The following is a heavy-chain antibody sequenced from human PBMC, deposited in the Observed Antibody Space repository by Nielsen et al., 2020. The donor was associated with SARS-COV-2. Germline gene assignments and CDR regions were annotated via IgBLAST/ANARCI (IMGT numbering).Heavy chain of an antibody. J-gene: IGHJ4*02. CDR3: ARQPYSAYQLDF. D-gene: IGHD5-12*01. CDR1: GGSISRDY. V-gene: IGHV4-59*08. Sequence: SETLSLTCTVSGGSISRDYWSWIRQPPGKGLQWIGHIYYSGSTTYNPSLNSRVTILVDTSKNQFSLKLSSVTAADTAVYYCARQPYSAYQLDFWGQGTLVAVS. CDR2: IYYSGST.